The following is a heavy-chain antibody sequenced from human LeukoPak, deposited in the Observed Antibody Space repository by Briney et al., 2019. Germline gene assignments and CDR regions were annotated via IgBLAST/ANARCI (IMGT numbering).Heavy chain of an antibody. J-gene: IGHJ4*02. V-gene: IGHV3-53*01. CDR1: GFTVSSNY. Sequence: GGSLRLSCAASGFTVSSNYMTWVRQAPGKGLECVSVTYSGGNTYYVDSVKGRFTISRDNSKYTLFLQMNSLRAEDTAVYYCASGSTSFRSSDYWGQGTLVTVSS. D-gene: IGHD2-2*01. CDR3: ASGSTSFRSSDY. CDR2: TYSGGNT.